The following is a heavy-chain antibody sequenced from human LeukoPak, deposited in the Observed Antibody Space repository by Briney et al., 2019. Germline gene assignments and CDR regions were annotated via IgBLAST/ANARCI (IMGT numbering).Heavy chain of an antibody. CDR3: ARLTPYYYMDV. CDR1: GGSISSSSHY. Sequence: SETLSLTCTVSGGSISSSSHYWGWIRQPPGKGLEWIGSFYYSGSTYYNPSLKSRVTISVDTSKNQFSLKLSSVTAADTAVYYCARLTPYYYMDVWGKGTTVTVSS. J-gene: IGHJ6*03. CDR2: FYYSGST. V-gene: IGHV4-39*07.